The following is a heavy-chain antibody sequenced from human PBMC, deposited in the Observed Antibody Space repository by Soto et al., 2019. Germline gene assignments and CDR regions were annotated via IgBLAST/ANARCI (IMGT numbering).Heavy chain of an antibody. Sequence: SETLALTCTVSGGSISSYYWSWIRQPPGKGLEWIGYIYYSGSTNYNPSLKSRVTISVDTSKKQISLKLSSVTAADTAVYYCARNRGYCSGGSCYSNYYYYMDVWGKGTTVTVS. J-gene: IGHJ6*03. CDR3: ARNRGYCSGGSCYSNYYYYMDV. CDR2: IYYSGST. D-gene: IGHD2-15*01. V-gene: IGHV4-59*01. CDR1: GGSISSYY.